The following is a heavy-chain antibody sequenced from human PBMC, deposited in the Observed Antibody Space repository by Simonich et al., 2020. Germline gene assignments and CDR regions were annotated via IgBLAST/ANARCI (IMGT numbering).Heavy chain of an antibody. J-gene: IGHJ3*02. CDR1: GFTFRSYS. CDR2: ISSSSSYI. CDR3: ARGIVGASGAFDI. V-gene: IGHV3-21*01. Sequence: EVQLVESGGGLVKPGGYLRLSCAASGFTFRSYSMNWVRQVPGNGLEWVSSISSSSSYIYYAASVKGRFTISRDNAKNSLYLQMNSLRAEDTAVYYCARGIVGASGAFDIWGQGPMVTVSS. D-gene: IGHD1-26*01.